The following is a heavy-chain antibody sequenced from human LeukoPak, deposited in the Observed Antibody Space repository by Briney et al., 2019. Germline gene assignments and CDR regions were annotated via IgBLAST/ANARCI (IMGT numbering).Heavy chain of an antibody. D-gene: IGHD2-2*03. CDR3: AKGGYCSSTSCPFDP. Sequence: GGSLRLSCAASGFTFSSYAMSWVRQAPGKGLEWVSGISGSGGSTYYADSAKGRFTIPRDNSKNTLYLQMNSLRAEDTAVYHCAKGGYCSSTSCPFDPWGQGTLVTVSS. CDR1: GFTFSSYA. CDR2: ISGSGGST. V-gene: IGHV3-23*01. J-gene: IGHJ5*02.